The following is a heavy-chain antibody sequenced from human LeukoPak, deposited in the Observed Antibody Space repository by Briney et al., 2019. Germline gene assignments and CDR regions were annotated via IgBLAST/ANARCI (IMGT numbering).Heavy chain of an antibody. CDR3: ARVSVDTAMAVDY. J-gene: IGHJ4*02. D-gene: IGHD5-18*01. V-gene: IGHV3-53*01. CDR1: GFTVSSNY. CDR2: IYSGGST. Sequence: GGSLRLSCAVSGFTVSSNYMSWVRQAPGKGLEWVSVIYSGGSTYYADSVKGRFTISRDNSKNTLYLQMNSLRAEDTAVYYCARVSVDTAMAVDYWGQGTLVTVSS.